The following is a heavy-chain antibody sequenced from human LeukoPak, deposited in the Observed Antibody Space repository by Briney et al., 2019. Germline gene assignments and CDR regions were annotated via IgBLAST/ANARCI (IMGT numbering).Heavy chain of an antibody. CDR1: GFTFSSYA. CDR2: ISGSGGST. Sequence: GGSLRLSCAASGFTFSSYAMSWVRQAPGKGLEWVSAISGSGGSTYYADSVKGRFTISRDNSKNTLYLQMNSLRAEDTAVYYCARIFLRTEYYFDYWGQGTLVTVSS. CDR3: ARIFLRTEYYFDY. V-gene: IGHV3-23*01. D-gene: IGHD3/OR15-3a*01. J-gene: IGHJ4*02.